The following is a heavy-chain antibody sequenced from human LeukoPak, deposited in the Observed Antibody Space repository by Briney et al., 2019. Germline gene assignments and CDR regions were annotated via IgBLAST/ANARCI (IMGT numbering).Heavy chain of an antibody. V-gene: IGHV3-7*01. Sequence: GGPLRLSCAASGFTFSNYWMSWVRQAPGKGLEWVANINQNGGETYYVDSVKGRFTISRDNAKNSLYLQMNSLRAEDTAVYYCATPPSDRGTSPGFYFHYWGQGALVTVPS. CDR1: GFTFSNYW. D-gene: IGHD1-14*01. J-gene: IGHJ4*02. CDR2: INQNGGET. CDR3: ATPPSDRGTSPGFYFHY.